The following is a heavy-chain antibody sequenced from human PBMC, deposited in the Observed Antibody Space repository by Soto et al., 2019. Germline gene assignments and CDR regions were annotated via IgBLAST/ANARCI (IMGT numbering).Heavy chain of an antibody. Sequence: GGSLRLSCAASGFTFSSYSMNWVRQATGKGLEWVSAIGTAGDTYYPGSVKGRFTISRENAKNSLYLQMNSLRAGDTAVYYCARGNYYDSSGYSDNFDYWGQGTLVTVSS. CDR2: IGTAGDT. CDR1: GFTFSSYS. CDR3: ARGNYYDSSGYSDNFDY. J-gene: IGHJ4*02. D-gene: IGHD3-22*01. V-gene: IGHV3-13*01.